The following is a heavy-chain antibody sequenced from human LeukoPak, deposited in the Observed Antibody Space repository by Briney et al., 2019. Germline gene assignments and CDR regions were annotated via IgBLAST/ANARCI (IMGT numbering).Heavy chain of an antibody. J-gene: IGHJ4*02. D-gene: IGHD3-22*01. CDR2: IYYSGST. Sequence: SETLSLTCTVSDGSISSYYWSWIRQPPGKGLKWIGYIYYSGSTNYNPSLKSRVTISVDTSKKQFSLKLSSVTAADTAVYYCARGPSSGYYAYYFDYWGQGTLVTVSS. CDR3: ARGPSSGYYAYYFDY. V-gene: IGHV4-59*01. CDR1: DGSISSYY.